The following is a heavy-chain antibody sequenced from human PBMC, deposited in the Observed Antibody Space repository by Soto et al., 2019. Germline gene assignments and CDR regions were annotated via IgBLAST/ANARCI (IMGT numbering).Heavy chain of an antibody. J-gene: IGHJ3*02. V-gene: IGHV1-2*04. CDR2: INPNSGGT. CDR3: ASICSGGSCYPDAFDI. CDR1: GYTFTGYY. Sequence: GASVKVSCKASGYTFTGYYMHWVRQAPGQGLEWMGWINPNSGGTNYAQKFQGWVTMTRDTSISTAYMELSRLRSDDTAVYYCASICSGGSCYPDAFDIWGQGTMVTVSS. D-gene: IGHD2-15*01.